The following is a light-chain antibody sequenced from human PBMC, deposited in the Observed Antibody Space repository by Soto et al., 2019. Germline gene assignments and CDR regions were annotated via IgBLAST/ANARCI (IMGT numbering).Light chain of an antibody. CDR3: QQYGSSPT. V-gene: IGKV3-20*01. J-gene: IGKJ1*01. Sequence: ESVLTQSPGTLSLSPGERATLSCRASQSVSSSYLAWYQQKPGQAPRLLIYGACSRATGIPDRFSGSGSGTDFTLTINRLEPEDFAVYYCQQYGSSPTFGQGAKVEIK. CDR2: GAC. CDR1: QSVSSSY.